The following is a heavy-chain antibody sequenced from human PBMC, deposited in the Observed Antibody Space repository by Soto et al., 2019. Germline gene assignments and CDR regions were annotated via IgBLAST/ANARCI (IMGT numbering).Heavy chain of an antibody. Sequence: PGESLKISCKASGYSFSSYWIAWVRQMPGKGLEWMGIIYPGDSDTRYSPSFQGQVTISADRSISTAYLQWSSLKASDIAMYYCARLVNTATVIDPDYRGQGNPVTGS. CDR3: ARLVNTATVIDPDY. CDR1: GYSFSSYW. V-gene: IGHV5-51*01. CDR2: IYPGDSDT. J-gene: IGHJ4*02. D-gene: IGHD5-18*01.